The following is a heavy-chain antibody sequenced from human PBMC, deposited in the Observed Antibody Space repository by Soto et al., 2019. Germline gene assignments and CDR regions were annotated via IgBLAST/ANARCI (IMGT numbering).Heavy chain of an antibody. CDR1: GYTFSSYG. J-gene: IGHJ6*02. CDR2: IWYDGSNK. V-gene: IGHV3-33*01. CDR3: ARDWAWLVHRRSHYYYGMDV. D-gene: IGHD6-19*01. Sequence: QVQLVESGGGVVQPGRSLRLSCAASGYTFSSYGMHWVRQAPCKGLEWVAVIWYDGSNKYYADSVKGRFTISRDNSKNTLYLQMNSLRAEDTAVYYCARDWAWLVHRRSHYYYGMDVWGQGTTVTVSS.